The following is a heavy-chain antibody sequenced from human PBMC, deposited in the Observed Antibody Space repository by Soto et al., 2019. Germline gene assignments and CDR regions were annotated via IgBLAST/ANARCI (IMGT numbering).Heavy chain of an antibody. D-gene: IGHD2-15*01. Sequence: GGSLRLSCAASGFTFSSYSMNWVRQAPGKGLEWVSSISSSSSYIYYADSVKGRFTISRDNAKNSLYLQMNSLRAEDTAVYYCARDSVPGYCSGGSCYKYWGQGTLVTVSS. CDR3: ARDSVPGYCSGGSCYKY. CDR1: GFTFSSYS. J-gene: IGHJ4*02. V-gene: IGHV3-21*01. CDR2: ISSSSSYI.